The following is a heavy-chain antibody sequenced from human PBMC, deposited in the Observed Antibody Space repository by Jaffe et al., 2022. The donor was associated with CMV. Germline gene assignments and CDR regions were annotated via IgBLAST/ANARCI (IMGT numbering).Heavy chain of an antibody. Sequence: QVQLQESGPGLVKPSETLSLTCTVSGGSISSYYWSWIRQPPGKGLEWIGYIYYSGSTNYNPSLKSRVTISVDTSKNQFSLKLSSVTAADTAVYYCARVGYYYDSSGYYPFDYWGQGTLVTVSS. V-gene: IGHV4-59*01. CDR1: GGSISSYY. CDR3: ARVGYYYDSSGYYPFDY. J-gene: IGHJ4*02. CDR2: IYYSGST. D-gene: IGHD3-22*01.